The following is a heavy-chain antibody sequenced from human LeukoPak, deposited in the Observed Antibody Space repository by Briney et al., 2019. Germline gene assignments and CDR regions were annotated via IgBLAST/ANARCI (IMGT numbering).Heavy chain of an antibody. Sequence: GGSLRLSCAASGFTLSSYSMNWVRQAPGKGLEWVSSISSSSSYIYYADSVKGRFTISRDNSKNTLYLQMNSLRAEDTAVYYCAELGITMIGGVWGKGTTVTISS. J-gene: IGHJ6*04. CDR3: AELGITMIGGV. CDR1: GFTLSSYS. V-gene: IGHV3-21*01. D-gene: IGHD3-10*02. CDR2: ISSSSSYI.